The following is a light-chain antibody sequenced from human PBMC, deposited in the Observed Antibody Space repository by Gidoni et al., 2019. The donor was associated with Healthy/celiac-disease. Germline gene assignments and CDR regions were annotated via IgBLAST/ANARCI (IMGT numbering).Light chain of an antibody. V-gene: IGKV3-20*01. CDR1: QSVSSSY. Sequence: ETVLTQSPGTLSLSPGERATLSCRASQSVSSSYLAWYQQKPGQAPRLLIYGASSRATGIPDRFSGSGSGTDFTLTISRLEPEDFAVYYCQHYRRAFGQGTKVEIK. CDR3: QHYRRA. J-gene: IGKJ1*01. CDR2: GAS.